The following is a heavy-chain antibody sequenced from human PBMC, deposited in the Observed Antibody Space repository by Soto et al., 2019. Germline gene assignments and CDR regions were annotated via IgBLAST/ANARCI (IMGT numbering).Heavy chain of an antibody. V-gene: IGHV4-31*03. J-gene: IGHJ5*02. Sequence: QVQLQESGPGLVKPSQTLSLTCTVSGGSITSGGYYWSWIRQHPGKGLEWIGYIYYSGFTYYNPSLXSXXTISVDSSKNRFSLKLSSVTAADTAVYYCARSVFPWGQGTLVTVSS. CDR2: IYYSGFT. CDR1: GGSITSGGYY. CDR3: ARSVFP.